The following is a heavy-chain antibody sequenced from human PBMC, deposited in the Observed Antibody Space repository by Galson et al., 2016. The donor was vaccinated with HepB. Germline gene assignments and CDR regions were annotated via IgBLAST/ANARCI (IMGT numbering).Heavy chain of an antibody. CDR2: IYIAGGK. V-gene: IGHV3-53*01. D-gene: IGHD4-17*01. Sequence: SLRLSCAASGFSVSNNYMTWVRQSPGKGLEWLSVIYIAGGKYYTDSVRGRFTAYRDNSKNTLFLEMNSLRVEDTAVYYCATELRSWQKGGLDSWGQGTLVTVSS. CDR3: ATELRSWQKGGLDS. CDR1: GFSVSNNY. J-gene: IGHJ4*02.